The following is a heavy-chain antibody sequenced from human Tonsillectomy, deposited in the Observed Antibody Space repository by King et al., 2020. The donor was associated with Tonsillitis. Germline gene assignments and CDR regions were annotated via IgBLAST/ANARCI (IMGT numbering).Heavy chain of an antibody. J-gene: IGHJ4*02. CDR2: INPSSGST. CDR1: GYTFTSYY. D-gene: IGHD1-26*01. Sequence: QLVQSGAEVKKPGASVKVSCKASGYTFTSYYMNWVRQAPGQGLDWIGIINPSSGSTTYAQKFQGRVTMTRDTSTSTVYMELSSLRSEDTAVYYCARGGVVATFYYFFSWGQRTLCTVSS. CDR3: ARGGVVATFYYFFS. V-gene: IGHV1-46*01.